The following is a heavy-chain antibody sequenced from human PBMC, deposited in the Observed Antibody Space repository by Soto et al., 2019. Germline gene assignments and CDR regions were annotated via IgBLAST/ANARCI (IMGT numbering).Heavy chain of an antibody. CDR1: GGTFSSYT. V-gene: IGHV1-69*08. CDR2: IIPILGIA. CDR3: ARDMGDGYNYGHYYYGMDV. J-gene: IGHJ6*02. D-gene: IGHD5-12*01. Sequence: QVQLVQSGAEVKKPGSSVKVSCKASGGTFSSYTISWVRQAPGQGLEWMGRIIPILGIANYAQKFQGRVTITADKPTSTAYMELSSLRSEDTAVYYCARDMGDGYNYGHYYYGMDVWGQGTTVTVSS.